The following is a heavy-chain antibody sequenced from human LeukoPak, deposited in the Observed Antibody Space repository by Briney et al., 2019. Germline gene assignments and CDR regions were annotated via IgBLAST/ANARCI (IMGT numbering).Heavy chain of an antibody. V-gene: IGHV1-2*02. CDR2: INPHSGAT. D-gene: IGHD3-9*01. J-gene: IGHJ4*02. CDR3: ARGDHYDVLTGFQTPSHLSDY. Sequence: ASVKVSCKASGYTFTGYYIHWVRQAPGQGPEWMGWINPHSGATNYAQKFQGRVTMTRDTSISTAYMELSRLRSDDTAVYYCARGDHYDVLTGFQTPSHLSDYWGQGTLVTVSS. CDR1: GYTFTGYY.